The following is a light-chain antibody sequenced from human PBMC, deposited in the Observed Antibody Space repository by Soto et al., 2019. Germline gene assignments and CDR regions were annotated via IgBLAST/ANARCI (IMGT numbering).Light chain of an antibody. J-gene: IGKJ4*01. CDR1: QSVNSN. CDR3: QQRSNWPPTT. CDR2: GAS. Sequence: EIMMTQSPVTLSVSPGERATLSCRASQSVNSNLAWYQQKPGQAPRLLIYGASTRATGIPASFIGNGSGTEFTLTASSLQPEDFAVYYCQQRSNWPPTTFGGGTKVDIK. V-gene: IGKV3-15*01.